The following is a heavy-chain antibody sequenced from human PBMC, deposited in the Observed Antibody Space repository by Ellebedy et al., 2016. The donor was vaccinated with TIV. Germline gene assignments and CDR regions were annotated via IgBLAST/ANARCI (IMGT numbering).Heavy chain of an antibody. CDR1: GFVFNNCA. J-gene: IGHJ4*02. CDR2: IWYEGRNK. V-gene: IGHV3-33*01. D-gene: IGHD5-24*01. Sequence: GGSLRLSCTASGFVFNNCAMHWVRQAPGKGLEWVAMIWYEGRNKAYGDSLKGRFSVSRDNSENTLYLQMNSLRAEDTAVYYCARGGDGHNPQQLDYWGQGTLVTVSS. CDR3: ARGGDGHNPQQLDY.